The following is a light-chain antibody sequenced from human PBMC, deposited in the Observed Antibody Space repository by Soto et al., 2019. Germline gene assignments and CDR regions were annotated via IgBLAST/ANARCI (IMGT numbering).Light chain of an antibody. V-gene: IGLV2-14*01. CDR1: SSDVGGYNY. CDR3: SSYTSSSTRV. Sequence: QSVLTQPASVSGSPGQSITISCTGTSSDVGGYNYVSWYQQHPGKVPKLMIYDVSNRLSGVSNRFSGSKSGNTASLNISGLQAENEADYYCSSYTSSSTRVFGTGTKVTVL. CDR2: DVS. J-gene: IGLJ1*01.